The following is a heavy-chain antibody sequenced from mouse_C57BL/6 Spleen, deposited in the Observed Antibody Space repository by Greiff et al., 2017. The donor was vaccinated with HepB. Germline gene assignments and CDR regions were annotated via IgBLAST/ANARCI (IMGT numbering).Heavy chain of an antibody. Sequence: DVQLQESGPGLVKPSQSLSLTCSVTGYSITSGYYWNWIRQFPGNKLEWMGYISYDGSNNYNPSLKNRISITRDNSKNQLFLKLNSVTTEDTATYYCARSVVGRTWFAYWGQGTLVTVSA. CDR2: ISYDGSN. J-gene: IGHJ3*01. CDR1: GYSITSGYY. V-gene: IGHV3-6*01. D-gene: IGHD1-1*01. CDR3: ARSVVGRTWFAY.